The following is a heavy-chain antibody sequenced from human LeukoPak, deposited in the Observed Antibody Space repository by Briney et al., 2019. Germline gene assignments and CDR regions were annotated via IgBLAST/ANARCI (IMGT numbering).Heavy chain of an antibody. CDR1: GGSFSSYY. Sequence: SETLSLTCAVYGGSFSSYYWSWIRQPPGKGLEWIGEINHSGSTNYNPSLKSRVTISVDTSKNQFSLKLSSVTAADTAVYYCARGAEGRDVVVPAAMHARSDAFDIWGQGTIVTVSS. CDR2: INHSGST. J-gene: IGHJ3*02. CDR3: ARGAEGRDVVVPAAMHARSDAFDI. D-gene: IGHD2-2*01. V-gene: IGHV4-34*01.